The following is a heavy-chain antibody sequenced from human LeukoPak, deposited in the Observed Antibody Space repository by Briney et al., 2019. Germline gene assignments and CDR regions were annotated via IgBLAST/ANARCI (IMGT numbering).Heavy chain of an antibody. V-gene: IGHV1-18*04. CDR1: GYTFTSYG. CDR2: ISGYNGNT. D-gene: IGHD6-19*01. CDR3: ARDGAVAGYYYYYYGMDV. J-gene: IGHJ6*04. Sequence: GASVKVSCKASGYTFTSYGISWVRQAPGQGLEWMGWISGYNGNTNYAQKLQGRTTMTTDTSTSTAYMELRSLRSDDTAVYYCARDGAVAGYYYYYYGMDVWGKGTTVTVSS.